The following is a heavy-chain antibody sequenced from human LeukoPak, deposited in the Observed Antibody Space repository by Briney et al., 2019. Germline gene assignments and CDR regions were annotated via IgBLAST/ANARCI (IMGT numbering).Heavy chain of an antibody. D-gene: IGHD1-26*01. V-gene: IGHV3-74*01. Sequence: GGSLRLSCAASGFTFRSYWMHWVRQAPGKGLVWVSRINSDGSNTNYADSVKGRFTISRDNAKNTPYLQMNSLRAEDTAVYYCARGGPSGSSDYWGQGTLVTVSS. CDR2: INSDGSNT. CDR3: ARGGPSGSSDY. J-gene: IGHJ4*02. CDR1: GFTFRSYW.